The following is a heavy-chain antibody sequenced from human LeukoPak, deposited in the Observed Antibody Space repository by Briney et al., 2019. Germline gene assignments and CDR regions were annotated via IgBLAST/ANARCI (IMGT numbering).Heavy chain of an antibody. CDR1: GFTFSSYG. V-gene: IGHV3-33*01. J-gene: IGHJ6*02. Sequence: GGSLRLSCAASGFTFSSYGMHWVRQAPGKGLEWVAVIRYDGSNKYYADSVKGRFTISRDNSKNTLYLQMNSLRAEDTAVYYCARDMDGSGSYPARYYGMDVWGQGTTVTVSS. CDR3: ARDMDGSGSYPARYYGMDV. CDR2: IRYDGSNK. D-gene: IGHD3-10*01.